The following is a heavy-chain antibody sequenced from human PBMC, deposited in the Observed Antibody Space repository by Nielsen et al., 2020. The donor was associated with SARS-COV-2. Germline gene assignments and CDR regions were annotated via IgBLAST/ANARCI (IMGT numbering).Heavy chain of an antibody. CDR3: AKGQEKGYSYGYGFDY. CDR1: GFTFGDYA. Sequence: GESLKISCTASGFTFGDYAMSWFRQAPGKGLEWVGFIRSKAYGGTTEYAASVKGRFTISRDDSKSIAYLQMNSLRAEDTAVYYCAKGQEKGYSYGYGFDYWGQGTLVTVSS. D-gene: IGHD5-18*01. CDR2: IRSKAYGGTT. V-gene: IGHV3-49*03. J-gene: IGHJ4*02.